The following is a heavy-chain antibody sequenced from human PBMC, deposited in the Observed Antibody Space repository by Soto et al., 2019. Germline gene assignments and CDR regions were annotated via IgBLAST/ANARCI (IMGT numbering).Heavy chain of an antibody. D-gene: IGHD3-3*01. J-gene: IGHJ4*02. CDR3: AGVPEWLIDY. CDR2: IKKDGSER. Sequence: EVQLVESGGGLVQPGGSLRLSCAASGFSFGSYWMNWVRHAPGKGLEWVAIIKKDGSERYYVDSVEGRFIISRDNVKNSLYLPMNSTRAEDTAVYYCAGVPEWLIDYWGRGTLVIVSS. CDR1: GFSFGSYW. V-gene: IGHV3-7*03.